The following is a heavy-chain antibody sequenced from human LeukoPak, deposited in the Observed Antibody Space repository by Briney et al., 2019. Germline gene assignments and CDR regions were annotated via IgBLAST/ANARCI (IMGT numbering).Heavy chain of an antibody. J-gene: IGHJ6*02. V-gene: IGHV4-39*07. CDR2: IYYSGST. Sequence: PSETLSLTCTVSGGSISSSSYYWGWIRQPPGKGLEWIGSIYYSGSTYYNPSLKSRITISVDTSKNQFSLKLSSVTAADTAVYYCARNIVATDPYYYYYGMDVWGQGTTVTVSS. D-gene: IGHD5-12*01. CDR3: ARNIVATDPYYYYYGMDV. CDR1: GGSISSSSYY.